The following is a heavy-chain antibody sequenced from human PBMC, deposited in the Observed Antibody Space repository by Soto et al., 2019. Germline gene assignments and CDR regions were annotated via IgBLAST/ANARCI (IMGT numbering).Heavy chain of an antibody. Sequence: GGSLRLSCAASGFTFSNAWMNWVRQAPGKGLEWVGRIKSKTDGGTTDYAAPVKGRFTISRDDSKNTLYLQMNSLKTEDTAVYYCTTGPLLRFLEWFTDNWFDPWGQGTLVTVSS. CDR3: TTGPLLRFLEWFTDNWFDP. D-gene: IGHD3-3*01. J-gene: IGHJ5*02. V-gene: IGHV3-15*07. CDR2: IKSKTDGGTT. CDR1: GFTFSNAW.